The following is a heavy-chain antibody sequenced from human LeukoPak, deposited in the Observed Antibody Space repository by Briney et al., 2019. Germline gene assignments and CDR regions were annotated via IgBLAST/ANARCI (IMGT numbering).Heavy chain of an antibody. Sequence: GGSLRLSCTASGFTFGSDAMHWVRQAPGKGLEWVAFLWNDGTNDHYADSVKGRFTISRDNSKNTVWLQMNSLRVEDTAVYYCARDPSGSGWSLNSWGQGTLVTVSS. CDR2: LWNDGTND. V-gene: IGHV3-33*01. CDR3: ARDPSGSGWSLNS. D-gene: IGHD6-19*01. J-gene: IGHJ4*02. CDR1: GFTFGSDA.